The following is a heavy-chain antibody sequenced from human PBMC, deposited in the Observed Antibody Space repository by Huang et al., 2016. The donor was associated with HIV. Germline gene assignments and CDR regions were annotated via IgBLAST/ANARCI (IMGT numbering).Heavy chain of an antibody. CDR1: GYKFTSYW. CDR3: ARQRASGSTYVDS. Sequence: EVQLVQSGAEVKKPGESLKISCKVSGYKFTSYWIAWVRQMPVKGRERMGIIYSVDADTRYSPSFQGKVTISADKSINTAYLQWSSLKTSDTAMYFCARQRASGSTYVDSWGQGTLLTVYS. J-gene: IGHJ4*02. CDR2: IYSVDADT. V-gene: IGHV5-51*01. D-gene: IGHD2-15*01.